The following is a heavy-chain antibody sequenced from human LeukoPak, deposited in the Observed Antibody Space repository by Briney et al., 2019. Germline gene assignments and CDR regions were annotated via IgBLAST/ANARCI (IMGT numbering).Heavy chain of an antibody. V-gene: IGHV4-34*01. Sequence: SETLSLTCAVYGGSFSGYYWSWIRQPPGKGLEWIGEINHSGSTNYSPSLKSRVTISVDTSKNQFSLKLSSVTAADTAVYYCARDLYYAEYTDVWGKGTTVTVSS. CDR3: ARDLYYAEYTDV. J-gene: IGHJ6*03. CDR2: INHSGST. D-gene: IGHD2-8*01. CDR1: GGSFSGYY.